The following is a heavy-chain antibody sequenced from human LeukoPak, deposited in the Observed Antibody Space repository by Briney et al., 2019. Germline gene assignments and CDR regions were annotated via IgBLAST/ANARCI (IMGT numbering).Heavy chain of an antibody. CDR1: GFTFSSYA. CDR3: AKVVTATGGDY. D-gene: IGHD2-21*02. CDR2: ISGSGGNT. Sequence: GGSLRLSCAASGFTFSSYAMSWVRQAPGKGLDWVSAISGSGGNTYYADSVKGRFTISRDNSKNTLYLQMNSLRAEDTAVYYCAKVVTATGGDYWGQGTLVTVSS. V-gene: IGHV3-23*01. J-gene: IGHJ4*02.